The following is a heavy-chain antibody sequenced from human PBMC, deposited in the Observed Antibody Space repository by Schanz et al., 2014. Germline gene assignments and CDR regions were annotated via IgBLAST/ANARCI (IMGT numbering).Heavy chain of an antibody. CDR2: VSAYSGNT. CDR3: ARRELGPSNYDTLTALYDAFDV. V-gene: IGHV1-18*04. Sequence: QVQLVQSGAEVKKPGASVKVSCKASGYTFTSYGISWVRQAPGQGLEWMGWVSAYSGNTNYAQKFQGRVTMTTDTCTSTAYMELRSLRSDDTAVYYCARRELGPSNYDTLTALYDAFDVWGQGTMVTVSS. J-gene: IGHJ3*01. D-gene: IGHD3-9*01. CDR1: GYTFTSYG.